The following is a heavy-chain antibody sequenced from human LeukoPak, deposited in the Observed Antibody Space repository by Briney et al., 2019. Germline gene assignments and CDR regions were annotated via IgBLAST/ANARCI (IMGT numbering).Heavy chain of an antibody. Sequence: PGGSLRLSCAASGFTFSDYYMSWIRQAPGKGLEGVSYISSSGSTIYYADSVKGPFTISRDSAKNSLYLQMNSLRAEDTAVYYCARDHSRYSSGAYAFDIWGQGTMVTVSS. J-gene: IGHJ3*02. CDR3: ARDHSRYSSGAYAFDI. CDR2: ISSSGSTI. V-gene: IGHV3-11*01. D-gene: IGHD6-19*01. CDR1: GFTFSDYY.